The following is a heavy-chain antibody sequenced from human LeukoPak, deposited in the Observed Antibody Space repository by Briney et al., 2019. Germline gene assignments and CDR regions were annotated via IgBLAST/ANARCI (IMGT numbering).Heavy chain of an antibody. V-gene: IGHV3-21*01. CDR1: GFTFSSYT. CDR3: ARVNINNWHSCDY. Sequence: KPGGSLRLSCAASGFTFSSYTMHWIRQAPGKGLEWVSSISGSNSYIFYADSVKGRFTVSRDNAKDSLYLQMNSLRAEDTAVYYCARVNINNWHSCDYWGQGTLVTVSS. CDR2: ISGSNSYI. J-gene: IGHJ4*02. D-gene: IGHD1-1*01.